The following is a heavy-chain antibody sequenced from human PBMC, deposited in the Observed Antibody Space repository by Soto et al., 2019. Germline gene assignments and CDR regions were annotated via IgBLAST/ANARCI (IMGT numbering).Heavy chain of an antibody. Sequence: LRLSCAASGFTFSSYSMNWVRQAPGKGLEWVSLISSSSSYTYYADSVKGRFTNLRDNAKNSLYLQMNSLRAEDTAVYYCARSVSGDYARFDSWGLGTVVTVSS. J-gene: IGHJ5*01. V-gene: IGHV3-21*01. CDR2: ISSSSSYT. CDR1: GFTFSSYS. D-gene: IGHD2-21*02. CDR3: ARSVSGDYARFDS.